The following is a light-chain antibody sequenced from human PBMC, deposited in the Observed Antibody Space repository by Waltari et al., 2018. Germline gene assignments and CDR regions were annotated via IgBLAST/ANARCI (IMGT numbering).Light chain of an antibody. CDR1: IRDRGCFDY. V-gene: IGLV2-14*01. CDR3: SSFTSSTTGI. Sequence: LTQPDPVSWFPGPSVTISCSGFIRDRGCFDYFSWYQQHPGKAPKVIIYDVSNRPSGVSTRFSGSKSGSSASLTISGLQAEDEADYYCSSFTSSTTGIFGGGTKLTVL. CDR2: DVS. J-gene: IGLJ2*01.